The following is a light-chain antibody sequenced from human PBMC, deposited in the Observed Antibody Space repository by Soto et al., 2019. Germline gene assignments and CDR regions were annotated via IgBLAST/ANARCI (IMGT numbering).Light chain of an antibody. CDR2: GAS. J-gene: IGKJ3*01. Sequence: EIVLPQSPATLSVSPGERATLSCRASQSVSSNLAWYQQKPGQDPRLLIYGASTSATGIPARFSGSGSGTEFTLTISSLQSEDFAVYYCQQYNNWPPGVTFGPGSKVYIK. CDR3: QQYNNWPPGVT. CDR1: QSVSSN. V-gene: IGKV3-15*01.